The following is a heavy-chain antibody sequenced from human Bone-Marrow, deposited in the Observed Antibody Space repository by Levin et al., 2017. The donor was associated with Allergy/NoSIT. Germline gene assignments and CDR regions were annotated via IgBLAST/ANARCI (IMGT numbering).Heavy chain of an antibody. CDR1: GGSFSGYY. CDR3: ARVRLVWGSYRYPYYYGMDV. Sequence: SGGSLRLSCAVYGGSFSGYYWSWIRQPPGKGLEWIGEINHSGSTNYNPSLKSRVTISVDTSKNQFSLKLSSVTAADTAVYYCARVRLVWGSYRYPYYYGMDVWGQGTTVTVSS. V-gene: IGHV4-34*01. CDR2: INHSGST. D-gene: IGHD3-16*02. J-gene: IGHJ6*02.